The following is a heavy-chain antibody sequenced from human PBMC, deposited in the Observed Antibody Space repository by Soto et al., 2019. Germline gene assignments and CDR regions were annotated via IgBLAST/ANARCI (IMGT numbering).Heavy chain of an antibody. J-gene: IGHJ4*02. Sequence: QVQLQESGPGLVKPSETLSLTCTVSGGSISSYYWSWIRQPPGKGLEWIGYIYYSGSTNYNPSLTSRVTISVDTSKNQFSLKLYSMTAADTAVYYCARHNYGSGSTYFDYWGQGTLVTVSS. D-gene: IGHD3-10*01. CDR2: IYYSGST. CDR1: GGSISSYY. V-gene: IGHV4-59*08. CDR3: ARHNYGSGSTYFDY.